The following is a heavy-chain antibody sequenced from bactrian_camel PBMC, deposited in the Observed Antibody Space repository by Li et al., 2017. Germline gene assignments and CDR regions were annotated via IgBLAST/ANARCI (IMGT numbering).Heavy chain of an antibody. Sequence: HVQLVESGGGSVQAGETLVLSCVPNGVTYDAYSLGYTLAWFRQAPGKEREGVATIDSDGTTSYADSVKGRFTISQDNAKNTLYLQINGLKPEDTAMYYWGQGTQVTVS. CDR2: IDSDGTT. V-gene: IGHV3S55*01. CDR1: GVTYDAYSLGYT. J-gene: IGHJ4*01.